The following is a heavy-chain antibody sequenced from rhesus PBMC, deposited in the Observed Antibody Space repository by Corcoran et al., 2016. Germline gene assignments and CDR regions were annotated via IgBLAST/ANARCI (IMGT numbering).Heavy chain of an antibody. Sequence: QVKLQQWGEGLVKPSETLSLTCAVSGGSISGYYWSWIRQPPGKGLEWIGNIDGNSANTNYNPSVKNRVTNSKDTAKNQFSLKLSAVTAADTAVYYCARGIQRVGRFDVWGPGTPITISS. CDR1: GGSISGYY. J-gene: IGHJ2*01. CDR3: ARGIQRVGRFDV. D-gene: IGHD5-42*01. V-gene: IGHV4-73*01. CDR2: IDGNSANT.